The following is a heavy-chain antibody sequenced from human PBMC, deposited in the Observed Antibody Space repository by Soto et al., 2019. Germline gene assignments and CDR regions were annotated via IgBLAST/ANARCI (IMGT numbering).Heavy chain of an antibody. CDR1: GGSISSYY. J-gene: IGHJ6*02. V-gene: IGHV4-4*07. CDR2: IYTSGST. Sequence: PSETLSLTCTVSGGSISSYYWSWIRQPAGKGLEWIGRIYTSGSTNYNPSLKSRVTMSVDTSKNQFSLKLSSVTAAETAVYYCARAPYYYDSSGYWPDYYYYGMDVWGQGTTVTVSS. CDR3: ARAPYYYDSSGYWPDYYYYGMDV. D-gene: IGHD3-22*01.